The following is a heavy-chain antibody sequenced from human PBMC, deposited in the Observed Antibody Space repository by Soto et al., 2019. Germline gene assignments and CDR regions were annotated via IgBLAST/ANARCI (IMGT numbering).Heavy chain of an antibody. Sequence: PSETLSLTCTVSGGSISSYHWSWIRQPPGKGLEWIGYIYYSGSTYYNPSLKSRVTVSVDTSKNQFSLKLSSVTAADTAVYYCARGGGSPDYWGQGTLVTVSS. V-gene: IGHV4-59*08. CDR2: IYYSGST. CDR3: ARGGGSPDY. J-gene: IGHJ4*02. CDR1: GGSISSYH. D-gene: IGHD1-26*01.